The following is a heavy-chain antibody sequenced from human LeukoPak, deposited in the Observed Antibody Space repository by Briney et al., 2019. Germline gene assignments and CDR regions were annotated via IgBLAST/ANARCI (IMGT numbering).Heavy chain of an antibody. J-gene: IGHJ3*02. CDR1: GFTFSSYA. CDR3: ARGGITGTTGAFDI. D-gene: IGHD1-20*01. Sequence: GRSLRLSCAASGFTFSSYAMHWVRQAPGKGLEWVAVISYDGSNKYYADSVKGRFTISRDNSKNTLYLQMNSLRAEDTAVYYCARGGITGTTGAFDIWGQGTMVTVSS. V-gene: IGHV3-30-3*01. CDR2: ISYDGSNK.